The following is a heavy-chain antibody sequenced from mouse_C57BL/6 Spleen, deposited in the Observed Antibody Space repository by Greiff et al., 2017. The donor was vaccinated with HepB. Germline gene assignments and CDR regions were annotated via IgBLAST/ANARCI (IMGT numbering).Heavy chain of an antibody. CDR2: ISDGGSYT. D-gene: IGHD2-3*01. CDR3: AREGWLQGAMDY. V-gene: IGHV5-4*01. Sequence: EVNLVESGGGLVKPGGSLKLSCAASGFTFSSYAMSWVRQTPEKRLEWVATISDGGSYTYYPDNVKGRFTISRDNAKNNLYLQMSHLKSEDTAMYYCAREGWLQGAMDYWGQGTSVTVSS. CDR1: GFTFSSYA. J-gene: IGHJ4*01.